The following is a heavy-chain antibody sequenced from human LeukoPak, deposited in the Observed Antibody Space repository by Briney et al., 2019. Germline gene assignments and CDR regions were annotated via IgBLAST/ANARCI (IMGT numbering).Heavy chain of an antibody. V-gene: IGHV3-66*01. Sequence: GGSLRLSCAAFGFIVRSNHINWVRQAPGKGLEWVSITYSGDTTYYADSVKGRFIISRDDSKNTLSLQMNDLRVEDTAVYYCARERPDSRNLDSWGRGALVTVSS. CDR3: ARERPDSRNLDS. J-gene: IGHJ4*02. CDR1: GFIVRSNH. CDR2: TYSGDTT. D-gene: IGHD1-14*01.